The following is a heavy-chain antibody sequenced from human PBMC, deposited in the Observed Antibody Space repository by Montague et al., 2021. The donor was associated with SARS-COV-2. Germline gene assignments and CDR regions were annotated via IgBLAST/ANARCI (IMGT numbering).Heavy chain of an antibody. D-gene: IGHD3-9*01. CDR2: VYYSGST. CDR1: GGSISSSSYY. Sequence: SETLSLTCTVSGGSISSSSYYWGWIRQPLGKGLEWIGSVYYSGSTYYNPSLKSRVTISVDTSQNQFSLKLSSVTAADTAVYYCARDGSLRFEILSGRRHYYDGMDVWGQGTTVTVSS. V-gene: IGHV4-39*07. CDR3: ARDGSLRFEILSGRRHYYDGMDV. J-gene: IGHJ6*02.